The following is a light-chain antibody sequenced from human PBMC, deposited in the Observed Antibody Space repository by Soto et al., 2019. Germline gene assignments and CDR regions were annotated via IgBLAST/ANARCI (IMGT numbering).Light chain of an antibody. V-gene: IGKV3-15*01. CDR3: QQYNKWRT. CDR1: HGIGDT. CDR2: DTS. Sequence: VVTESRATLSLCQGKGVPLSCRASHGIGDTLAWYQHKPGQTPRILIYDTSTRATGVPARISGSGSGTEFTLTISSLQSEDFAVYYCQQYNKWRTFGQGTKVDIK. J-gene: IGKJ1*01.